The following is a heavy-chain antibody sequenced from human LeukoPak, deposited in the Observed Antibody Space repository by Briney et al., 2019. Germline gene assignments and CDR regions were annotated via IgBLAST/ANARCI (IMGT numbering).Heavy chain of an antibody. J-gene: IGHJ6*03. CDR1: GGSISSYY. CDR2: IYYSGST. V-gene: IGHV4-59*01. D-gene: IGHD6-13*01. CDR3: ARTTEAHSWRTRYYDYYMDV. Sequence: SGTLSLTCAVSGGSISSYYWSWIRQPPGKGLEWIGYIYYSGSTNYNPSLKSRVTISVDTSKNQFSLKLSSVTAADTAVYYCARTTEAHSWRTRYYDYYMDVWGKGTTVTVSS.